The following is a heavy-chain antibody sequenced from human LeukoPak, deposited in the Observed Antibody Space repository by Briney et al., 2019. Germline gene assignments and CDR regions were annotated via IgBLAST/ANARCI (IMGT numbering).Heavy chain of an antibody. D-gene: IGHD2-21*02. Sequence: AGSLRLSCAVSGFTVSRNYMAWVRQAPGRGLEWVSVIYSSGSTPYADSVKGRFTISRDNSKNTLYLQMNSLRAEDTAVYYCARLFAPFCGNDCGQFDYWGQGTLVTVSS. CDR3: ARLFAPFCGNDCGQFDY. CDR2: IYSSGST. CDR1: GFTVSRNY. J-gene: IGHJ4*02. V-gene: IGHV3-53*01.